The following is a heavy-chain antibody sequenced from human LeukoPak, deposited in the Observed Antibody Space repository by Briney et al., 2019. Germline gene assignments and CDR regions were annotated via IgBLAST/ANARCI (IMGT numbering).Heavy chain of an antibody. Sequence: PGGSLRLSCAASGFTFDDYAMHWVRQAPGKGLEWVSGISWNSGSIGYADSVKGRFTISRDNAKNTLYLQMNSLRAEDTAAFYCGRGRLRGYSGYVIDYWGQGTPITVSS. D-gene: IGHD5-12*01. J-gene: IGHJ4*02. CDR2: ISWNSGSI. CDR3: GRGRLRGYSGYVIDY. V-gene: IGHV3-9*01. CDR1: GFTFDDYA.